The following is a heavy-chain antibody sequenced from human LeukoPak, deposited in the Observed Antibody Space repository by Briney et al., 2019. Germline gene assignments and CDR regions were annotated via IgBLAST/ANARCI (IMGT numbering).Heavy chain of an antibody. CDR1: GFSFSDYY. J-gene: IGHJ6*02. V-gene: IGHV3-11*03. D-gene: IGHD3-3*01. CDR2: ISSSGSYT. CDR3: ARQSTRGVLRFLV. Sequence: GGSLRLSCAASGFSFSDYYMSWVRQAPGKGLEWISYISSSGSYTNYADSVKGRFTISRDNARNSLYLQMNSLRAEDTAVYYCARQSTRGVLRFLVWGQGTTVIVSS.